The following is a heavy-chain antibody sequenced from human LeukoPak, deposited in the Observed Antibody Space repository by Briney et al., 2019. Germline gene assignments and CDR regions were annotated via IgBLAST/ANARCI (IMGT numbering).Heavy chain of an antibody. V-gene: IGHV3-30*02. CDR3: VKDSGYDDLYYYYYMDV. CDR2: IRYGGNRK. CDR1: GFSFKNYG. J-gene: IGHJ6*03. D-gene: IGHD1-1*01. Sequence: GGSLRLSCAASGFSFKNYGMHWVRQAPGKGLEWVAFIRYGGNRKYSIESVKGRFTISRDNSKSTLFLQMNSLRTEDTGVYFCVKDSGYDDLYYYYYMDVWGKGATVTVSS.